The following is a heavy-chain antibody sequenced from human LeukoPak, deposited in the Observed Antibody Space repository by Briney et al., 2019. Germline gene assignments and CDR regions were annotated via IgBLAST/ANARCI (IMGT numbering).Heavy chain of an antibody. Sequence: PSETLSLTCAVFGGSISSDGYSWSWIRQPLGKGLEWIRYIYDSGSTYNNPSLKRRVTMSVDRSRNQFSLKLSSVTAADTAVYYCARDHAEGWFDPWGQGTLVTVSS. CDR3: ARDHAEGWFDP. J-gene: IGHJ5*02. D-gene: IGHD1-14*01. CDR2: IYDSGST. V-gene: IGHV4-30-2*01. CDR1: GGSISSDGYS.